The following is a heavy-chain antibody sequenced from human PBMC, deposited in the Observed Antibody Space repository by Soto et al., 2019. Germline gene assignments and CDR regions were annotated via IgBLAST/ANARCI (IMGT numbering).Heavy chain of an antibody. CDR1: GLAFSCYA. CDR2: ISSSSSTI. V-gene: IGHV3-48*02. D-gene: IGHD1-20*01. CDR3: ASGLYNSYYFDY. Sequence: PAGSTKLDSAGSGLAFSCYAMRWVRQAPGKGLEWVSYISSSSSTIYYADSVKGRFTISRDNAKNSLYLQMNSLRDEDTAVYYCASGLYNSYYFDYWGQGTLVTVSS. J-gene: IGHJ4*02.